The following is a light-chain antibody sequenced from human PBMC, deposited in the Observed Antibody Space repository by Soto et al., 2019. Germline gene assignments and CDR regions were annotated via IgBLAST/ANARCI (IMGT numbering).Light chain of an antibody. CDR3: QQYNNWPPYT. CDR1: HSINSN. CDR2: GAS. Sequence: EIVMTQSPATLSVSPGERATLSCRASHSINSNLAWYQQRPGQAPRLLIYGASTRATGIPARFSGSGSGAEFTLTISSLQSEDFAVYYCQQYNNWPPYTFGQGTKLEI. J-gene: IGKJ2*01. V-gene: IGKV3-15*01.